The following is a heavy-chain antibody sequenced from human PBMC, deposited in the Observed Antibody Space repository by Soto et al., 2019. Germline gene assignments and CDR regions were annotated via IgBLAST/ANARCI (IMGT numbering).Heavy chain of an antibody. V-gene: IGHV5-51*01. CDR2: IYPGDSNT. J-gene: IGHJ4*02. D-gene: IGHD1-26*01. Sequence: PGESLKISCKGSGYSFTSYWIGWVRQMPGKGLEWMEIIYPGDSNTRYSPSFQGQVTISADKSISTTYLQWSSLKASDTAIYYCARPRHIVGAPYYFDYWGQGTLVTVSS. CDR1: GYSFTSYW. CDR3: ARPRHIVGAPYYFDY.